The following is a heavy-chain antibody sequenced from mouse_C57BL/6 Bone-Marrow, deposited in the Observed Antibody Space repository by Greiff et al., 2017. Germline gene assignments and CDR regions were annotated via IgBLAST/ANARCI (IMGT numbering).Heavy chain of an antibody. V-gene: IGHV1-9*01. CDR3: ARSRYGISFAY. D-gene: IGHD1-1*01. CDR2: ILPGSGGT. CDR1: GYTFTGYW. Sequence: QVQLKESGAELMKPGASVKLSCKATGYTFTGYWIEWVKQRPGHGLEWIGEILPGSGGTNYNEKFKGKATFTAATSSNTAYMQLSSLTTEDSAIYYCARSRYGISFAYWGQGTLVTVSA. J-gene: IGHJ3*01.